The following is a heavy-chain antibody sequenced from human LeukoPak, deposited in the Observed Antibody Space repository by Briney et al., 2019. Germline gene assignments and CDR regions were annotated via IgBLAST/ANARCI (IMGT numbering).Heavy chain of an antibody. D-gene: IGHD2-8*01. CDR1: GFPFSDFS. CDR2: TNSGGSST. V-gene: IGHV3-23*01. Sequence: GGSLRLSCATSGFPFSDFSMTWVRQAPGKGLEWISTTNSGGSSTDYAESVKGRFTISRDNSKNTLYLQMSSPRVEDTAMYYCAKQSYARSLGEGGPGTLVTVSS. CDR3: AKQSYARSLGE. J-gene: IGHJ4*02.